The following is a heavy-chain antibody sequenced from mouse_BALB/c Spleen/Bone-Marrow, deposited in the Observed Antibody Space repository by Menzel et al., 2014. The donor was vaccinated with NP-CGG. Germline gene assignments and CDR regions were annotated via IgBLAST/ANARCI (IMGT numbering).Heavy chain of an antibody. V-gene: IGHV1S81*02. Sequence: QVHVKQSGAELVKPGASVKLSCKASGYTFTSYWMHWVNQRPGQGLEWIGEINPSDGRTYYNEKFKNKATLTVDKSSSTAYMQLSSLISEDSAVYYCARYYNWYFDVWGAGTTVTVSS. J-gene: IGHJ1*01. D-gene: IGHD1-1*01. CDR1: GYTFTSYW. CDR3: ARYYNWYFDV. CDR2: INPSDGRT.